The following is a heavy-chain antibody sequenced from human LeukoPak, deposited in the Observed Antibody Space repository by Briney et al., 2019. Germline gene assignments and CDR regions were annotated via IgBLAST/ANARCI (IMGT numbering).Heavy chain of an antibody. Sequence: PGGSLRLSCAASGFTFSGCGMHWVRQAPGKGLEWVAFIRYDGSNKYYADSVKGRFTISRDNSKNTLYLQMNTLRAEDTAVYYCARGVKHIVVVTAQHYFDYWGQGTLVTVSS. V-gene: IGHV3-30*02. CDR1: GFTFSGCG. CDR2: IRYDGSNK. D-gene: IGHD2-21*02. CDR3: ARGVKHIVVVTAQHYFDY. J-gene: IGHJ4*02.